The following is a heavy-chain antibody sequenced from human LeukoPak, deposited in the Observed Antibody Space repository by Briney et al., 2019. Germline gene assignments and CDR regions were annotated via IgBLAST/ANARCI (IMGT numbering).Heavy chain of an antibody. D-gene: IGHD4-17*01. V-gene: IGHV3-7*01. CDR2: IKRDGSEK. Sequence: HSGGSLRLSCAASGFIFSTYWMSWVRQAPGKGLEWVANIKRDGSEKNYVDSVKGRFTISRDNAKNSLYLQMNSLRVEDTAVYYCTAADHGDDYWGQGTLVTVSS. J-gene: IGHJ4*02. CDR1: GFIFSTYW. CDR3: TAADHGDDY.